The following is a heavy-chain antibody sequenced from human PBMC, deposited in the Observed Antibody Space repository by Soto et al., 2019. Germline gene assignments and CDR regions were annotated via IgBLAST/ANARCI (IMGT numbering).Heavy chain of an antibody. CDR1: GFTFSSYA. Sequence: EVQLVESGGGLVQPGGSLRLSCAASGFTFSSYAMHWVRQAPGKGLEYVSAISSNGGSTYYANSVKGRFTISRDNSKNTLYLQMCSLRAEDMAVYYCARQSYSSYHFDYWGQGTLVTVSS. D-gene: IGHD6-13*01. J-gene: IGHJ4*02. CDR2: ISSNGGST. V-gene: IGHV3-64*01. CDR3: ARQSYSSYHFDY.